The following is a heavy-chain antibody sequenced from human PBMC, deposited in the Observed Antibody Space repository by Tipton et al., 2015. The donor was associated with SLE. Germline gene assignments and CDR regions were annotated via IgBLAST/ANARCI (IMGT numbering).Heavy chain of an antibody. CDR1: GASITGSHYY. D-gene: IGHD7-27*01. Sequence: TLSLTCTVSGASITGSHYYWGWIRQPPGKGLEWIATIHYSGSTSNNPSLKSRVTISVDTPKNQFSLKLGSVTAADTAVYYCARTNWGPGYFDFWGQGTLVTVSS. CDR2: IHYSGST. V-gene: IGHV4-39*01. CDR3: ARTNWGPGYFDF. J-gene: IGHJ4*02.